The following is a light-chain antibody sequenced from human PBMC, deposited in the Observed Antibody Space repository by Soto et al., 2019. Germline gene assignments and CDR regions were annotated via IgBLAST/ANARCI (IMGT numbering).Light chain of an antibody. CDR2: DAS. J-gene: IGKJ5*01. CDR3: HSRA. CDR1: QSVSTR. V-gene: IGKV1-5*02. Sequence: DIQMTQSPSSLSASVGDRVTIICRASQSVSTRLAWYQQKPGKAPKVLIYDASSWAGGVPSRFSGSGSETEFTLTISRLQPDDFATYFCHSRAFGQGTRLEIK.